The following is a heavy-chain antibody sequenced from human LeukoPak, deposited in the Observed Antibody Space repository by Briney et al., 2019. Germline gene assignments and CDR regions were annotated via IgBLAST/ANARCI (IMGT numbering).Heavy chain of an antibody. CDR3: ARGGWRELLH. CDR2: IYTSGST. D-gene: IGHD1-26*01. V-gene: IGHV4-61*02. J-gene: IGHJ4*02. CDR1: GGSISSGSYY. Sequence: PSETLSLTCTVSGGSISSGSYYWSWIRQPAGKGLEWIGRIYTSGSTNYNPSLKSRVTISVDTSKNQFSLKLSSVTAADTAVYYCARGGWRELLHWGQGTLLTVSS.